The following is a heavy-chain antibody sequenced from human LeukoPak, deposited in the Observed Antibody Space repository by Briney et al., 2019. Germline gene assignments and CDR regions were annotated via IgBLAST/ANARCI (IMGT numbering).Heavy chain of an antibody. V-gene: IGHV4-39*01. CDR1: GGSISSSSYY. Sequence: SGTLSLTCTVSGGSISSSSYYWGWIRQPPGKGLEWIGTIYYSGSTYYNPSLKSRVTISVDTSKNQFSLKLSSVTAADTAVYYCARLSSGGYWGQGTLVTVSS. D-gene: IGHD2-15*01. CDR3: ARLSSGGY. J-gene: IGHJ4*02. CDR2: IYYSGST.